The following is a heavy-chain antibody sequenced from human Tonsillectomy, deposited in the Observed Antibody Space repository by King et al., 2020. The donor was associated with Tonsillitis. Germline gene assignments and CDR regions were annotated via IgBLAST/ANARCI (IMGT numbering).Heavy chain of an antibody. J-gene: IGHJ4*02. Sequence: QLVQSGGGVVQPGRSLRLSCAASGFTFSSYGMHWVRQAPGKGLEWVAVISYDGSNKYYADSVKGRFTISRDNSKNTLYLQMNSLRAEDTAVYYCAKGSLLCFGELYTYFDYWGQGTLVTVSS. D-gene: IGHD3-10*01. CDR1: GFTFSSYG. V-gene: IGHV3-30*18. CDR3: AKGSLLCFGELYTYFDY. CDR2: ISYDGSNK.